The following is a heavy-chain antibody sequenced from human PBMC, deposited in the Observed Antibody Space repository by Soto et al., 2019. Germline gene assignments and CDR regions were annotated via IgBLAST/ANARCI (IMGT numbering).Heavy chain of an antibody. CDR3: ARGSLFHCSSTSCYYYYYMAV. CDR2: INAGNGNT. V-gene: IGHV1-3*01. J-gene: IGHJ6*03. CDR1: GYTFTSYA. Sequence: ASVKVSCKASGYTFTSYAMHWVRQAPGQRLEWMGWINAGNGNTKYSQKFQGRVTITRDTSASTAYMELSSLRSEDTAVYYCARGSLFHCSSTSCYYYYYMAVWGKGTTVTVSS. D-gene: IGHD2-2*01.